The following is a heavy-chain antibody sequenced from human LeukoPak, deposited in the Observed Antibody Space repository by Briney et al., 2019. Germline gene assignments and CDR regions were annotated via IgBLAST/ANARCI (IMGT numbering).Heavy chain of an antibody. D-gene: IGHD1-26*01. J-gene: IGHJ3*02. CDR1: GFTFSSYG. V-gene: IGHV3-33*01. CDR2: IWYDGSNK. Sequence: GRSLRLSRAASGFTFSSYGMHWVRQAPGKGLEWVAVIWYDGSNKYYADSVKGRFTISRDNSKNTLYLQMNSLRAEDTAVYYCARDMGKSGAFDIWGQGTMVTVSS. CDR3: ARDMGKSGAFDI.